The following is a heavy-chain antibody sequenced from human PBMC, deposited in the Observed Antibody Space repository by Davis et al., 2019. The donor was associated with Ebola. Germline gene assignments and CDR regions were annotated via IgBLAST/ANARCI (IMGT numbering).Heavy chain of an antibody. D-gene: IGHD3-22*01. CDR1: GFTFSSYW. CDR2: IKQDGSEK. J-gene: IGHJ4*02. Sequence: PGGSLRLSCAASGFTFSSYWMSWVRQAPGKGLEWVANIKQDGSEKYYVDSVKGRFTISRDNSKNTLYLQMNSLRPEDTAVYHCARPHPYYDSSGYYPDYWGQGTLVTVSS. V-gene: IGHV3-7*01. CDR3: ARPHPYYDSSGYYPDY.